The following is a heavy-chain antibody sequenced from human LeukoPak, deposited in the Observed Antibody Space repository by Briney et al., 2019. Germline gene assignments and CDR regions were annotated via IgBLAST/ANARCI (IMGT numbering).Heavy chain of an antibody. Sequence: PGGSLRLSCAASGFTLSSNFMSWVRQAPGRGLEWVSVIYSGGTTFYADSVMGRFTISRDNSKNTLYLQMNSLRAEDTAMYYCARSSRPVAGIFDSWGQGTLVTVSS. CDR3: ARSSRPVAGIFDS. CDR2: IYSGGTT. V-gene: IGHV3-53*01. J-gene: IGHJ4*02. D-gene: IGHD6-19*01. CDR1: GFTLSSNF.